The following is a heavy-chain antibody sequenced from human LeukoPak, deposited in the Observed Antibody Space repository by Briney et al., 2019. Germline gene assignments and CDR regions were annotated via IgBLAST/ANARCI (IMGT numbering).Heavy chain of an antibody. J-gene: IGHJ6*02. CDR2: ISSSSSTI. CDR1: GFTFSSYS. V-gene: IGHV3-48*01. CDR3: ARDLGVVVYYYYGMDV. D-gene: IGHD3-22*01. Sequence: QPGGSLRLSCAASGFTFSSYSMNWVRQAPGKGLEWVSYISSSSSTIYYADSVKGRFTISRDNAKNSLYLQMNSLRAEDTAVYYCARDLGVVVYYYYGMDVWGQGTTVTVSS.